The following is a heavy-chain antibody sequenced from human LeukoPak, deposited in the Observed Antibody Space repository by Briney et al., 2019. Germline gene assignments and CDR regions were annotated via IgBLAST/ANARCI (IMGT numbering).Heavy chain of an antibody. D-gene: IGHD3-3*01. CDR2: IYTSGST. V-gene: IGHV4-4*07. CDR3: ARRVGYYDFWSGYYTYYGMDV. CDR1: GGSIIGYY. J-gene: IGHJ6*02. Sequence: SETLSLTCSVSGGSIIGYYWTWIRQPAGKGLEWIGRIYTSGSTNYNPSLKSRVTMSLDTSKNQFSLKLSSVTAADTAVYYCARRVGYYDFWSGYYTYYGMDVWGQGTTVTVSS.